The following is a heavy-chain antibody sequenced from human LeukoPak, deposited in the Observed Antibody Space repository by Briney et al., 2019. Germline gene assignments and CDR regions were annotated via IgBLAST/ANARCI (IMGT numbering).Heavy chain of an antibody. D-gene: IGHD3-22*01. Sequence: SVKVSCKASGGTFSSYAISWVRQAPGQGLEWMGGIIPIFGTANYAQKFQGRVTITTDESTSTAYMELSSLRSEDTAVYYYARDLGTYDGSGYLPPSPYDAFDIWGQGTMVTVSS. CDR3: ARDLGTYDGSGYLPPSPYDAFDI. CDR1: GGTFSSYA. V-gene: IGHV1-69*05. J-gene: IGHJ3*02. CDR2: IIPIFGTA.